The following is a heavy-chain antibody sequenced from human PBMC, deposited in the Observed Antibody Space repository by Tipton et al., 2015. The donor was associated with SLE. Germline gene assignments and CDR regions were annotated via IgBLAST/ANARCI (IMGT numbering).Heavy chain of an antibody. V-gene: IGHV4-39*07. D-gene: IGHD3-3*01. J-gene: IGHJ4*02. Sequence: TLSLTCTVSGGSISSGSYYWGWIRQPPGKGLEWIGSIYHSGSTYYNPSLKSRVTISVDTSKNQFSLKLSSVTAADTAVYYCARTPGDFWSGSHMGYFDYWGQGTLVTVSS. CDR1: GGSISSGSYY. CDR3: ARTPGDFWSGSHMGYFDY. CDR2: IYHSGST.